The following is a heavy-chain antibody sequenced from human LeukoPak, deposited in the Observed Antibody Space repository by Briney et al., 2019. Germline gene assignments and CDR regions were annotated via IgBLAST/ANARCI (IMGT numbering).Heavy chain of an antibody. CDR1: GFTFSSYS. J-gene: IGHJ4*02. D-gene: IGHD5-24*01. V-gene: IGHV3-21*01. CDR3: ARGHRDGSNTDY. Sequence: PGGSLRLSCAASGFTFSSYSMNWVRQAPGKGLEWVSYISSSSSYIYYADSVKGRFTISRDHAKNSLYLQMNSLRAEDTAVYYCARGHRDGSNTDYWGQGTLVTVSS. CDR2: ISSSSSYI.